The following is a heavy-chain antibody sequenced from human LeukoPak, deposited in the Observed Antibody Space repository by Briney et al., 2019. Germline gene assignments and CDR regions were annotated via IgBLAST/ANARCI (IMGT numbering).Heavy chain of an antibody. J-gene: IGHJ1*01. CDR3: ARGNSYYDSSDYFPWESFQH. D-gene: IGHD3-22*01. Sequence: SETLSLTCTVSGGSFSSYYWSWIRQPPGKGLEWIGYIYYSGSTDYNPSLKSRVTISVETSKNQFSLELSSVTAADTAVYYCARGNSYYDSSDYFPWESFQHWGQGTLVTVS. V-gene: IGHV4-59*01. CDR2: IYYSGST. CDR1: GGSFSSYY.